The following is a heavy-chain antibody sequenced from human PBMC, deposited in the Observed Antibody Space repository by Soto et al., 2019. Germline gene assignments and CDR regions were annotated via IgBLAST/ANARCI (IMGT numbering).Heavy chain of an antibody. V-gene: IGHV4-30-4*01. CDR1: GDSISNLDYF. CDR3: ARGRYCLTGRCFPNWFDS. CDR2: IYKSATT. J-gene: IGHJ5*01. D-gene: IGHD7-27*01. Sequence: PSETVSLTCSVSGDSISNLDYFWAWIRQPPGQALEYIGYIYKSATTYYNPSFESRVAISVDTSKSHFSLNVTSVTAADTAVYFCARGRYCLTGRCFPNWFDSWGQGALVTVSS.